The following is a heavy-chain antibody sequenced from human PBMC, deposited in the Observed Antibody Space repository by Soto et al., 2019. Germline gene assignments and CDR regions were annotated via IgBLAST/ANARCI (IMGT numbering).Heavy chain of an antibody. Sequence: GGSLRLSCAASGFTFSRHGMNWVRQAPGKGLKWVAVISYDGSNKYYADSVEGRFTISRDNSKNTLYLQMNSLRADDMAVYYCATISEDYDTSGYHWGQGTLVTVSS. CDR1: GFTFSRHG. J-gene: IGHJ4*02. V-gene: IGHV3-30-3*01. D-gene: IGHD3-22*01. CDR3: ATISEDYDTSGYH. CDR2: ISYDGSNK.